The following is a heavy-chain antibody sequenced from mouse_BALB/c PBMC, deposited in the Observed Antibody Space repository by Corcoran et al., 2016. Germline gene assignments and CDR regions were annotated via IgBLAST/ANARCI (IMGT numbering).Heavy chain of an antibody. CDR1: GYTFTDYT. V-gene: IGHV1-18*01. Sequence: EVQLQPSGPVLVTPVTAVKISCKTAGYTFTDYTMHWVRQGHGKCLEWIGGINPNNGGTSYNQKFMGKATLTVDKSSSTAYMELRSLTSEDSAVYYCASARDLYYFDYWGQGTTLTVSS. CDR3: ASARDLYYFDY. J-gene: IGHJ2*01. CDR2: INPNNGGT. D-gene: IGHD3-3*01.